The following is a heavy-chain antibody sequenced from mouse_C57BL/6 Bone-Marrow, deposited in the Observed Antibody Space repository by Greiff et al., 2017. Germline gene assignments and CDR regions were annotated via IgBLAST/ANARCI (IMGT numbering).Heavy chain of an antibody. CDR3: ARYSGSSYDYFDV. J-gene: IGHJ1*03. CDR2: IYPRDGST. V-gene: IGHV1-85*01. CDR1: GYTFTSYD. Sequence: VQLQQSGPELVKPGASVKLSCTASGYTFTSYDINWVKQRPGQGLEWIGWIYPRDGSTKYNEKFKGKATLTVYTSASTAYMELHSLTSEDSAVYFGARYSGSSYDYFDVWCTGTAVTVSS. D-gene: IGHD1-1*01.